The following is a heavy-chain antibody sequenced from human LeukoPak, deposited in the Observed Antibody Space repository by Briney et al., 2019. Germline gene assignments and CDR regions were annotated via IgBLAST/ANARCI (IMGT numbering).Heavy chain of an antibody. CDR2: FDPEDGET. CDR1: GYTLTELS. Sequence: GASVNASCKVSGYTLTELSMHWVRQAPGKGLEWMGGFDPEDGETIYAQKFQGRVTMTEDTSTDTAYMELSSLRSEDTAVYYCATNYDFWSGYFDYWGQGTLVTVSS. D-gene: IGHD3-3*01. CDR3: ATNYDFWSGYFDY. V-gene: IGHV1-24*01. J-gene: IGHJ4*02.